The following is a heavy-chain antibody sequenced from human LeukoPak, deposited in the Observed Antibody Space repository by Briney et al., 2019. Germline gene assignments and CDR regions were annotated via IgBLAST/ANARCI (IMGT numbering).Heavy chain of an antibody. Sequence: SETLSLTCTVSGYSISSGYYWGWIRQPPGKGLEWIGYIYYSGSTNYKSSLKGRVTISVDTSKNQFSLKLSSVTAADTAVYYCARTTEGGYSYGYFYYYYMDVWGKGTTVTISS. CDR2: IYYSGST. CDR3: ARTTEGGYSYGYFYYYYMDV. CDR1: GYSISSGYY. V-gene: IGHV4-61*01. J-gene: IGHJ6*03. D-gene: IGHD5-18*01.